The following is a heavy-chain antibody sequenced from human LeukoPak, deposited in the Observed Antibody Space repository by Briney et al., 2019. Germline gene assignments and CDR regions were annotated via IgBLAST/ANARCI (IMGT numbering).Heavy chain of an antibody. V-gene: IGHV3-23*01. CDR1: GFTFSSSA. Sequence: GGSLRLSCAASGFTFSSSAMSWVRQAPGKGLEWVSSISGSGSGGSTYYADSVKGRFTISRDNSNNTLFLQMNNLRDEDTAVYYCAKYTMVRGLLPLSFDYWGQGTLVTVSS. CDR2: ISGSGSGGST. D-gene: IGHD3-10*01. CDR3: AKYTMVRGLLPLSFDY. J-gene: IGHJ4*02.